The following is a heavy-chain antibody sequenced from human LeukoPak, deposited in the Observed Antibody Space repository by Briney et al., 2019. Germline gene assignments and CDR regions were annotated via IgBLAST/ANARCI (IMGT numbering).Heavy chain of an antibody. J-gene: IGHJ6*03. V-gene: IGHV3-30*02. CDR2: IRHDESNK. CDR1: GFTFSSYG. Sequence: GGSLRLACVASGFTFSSYGMHWVRQAPGKGLEWVTFIRHDESNKFYADSVKGRFTISRDNSKNTLYLQMSSLRAEDTALYYCAKQMVERQQDYYMDVWGKGTSVTVSS. CDR3: AKQMVERQQDYYMDV. D-gene: IGHD2-15*01.